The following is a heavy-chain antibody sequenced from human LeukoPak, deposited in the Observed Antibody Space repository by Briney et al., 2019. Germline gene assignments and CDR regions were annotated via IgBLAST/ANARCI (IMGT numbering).Heavy chain of an antibody. CDR3: AKDRKTPLRYFDWFDAFDI. J-gene: IGHJ3*02. CDR2: IYYSGST. Sequence: SETLSLTCTVSGGSISSYYWSWIRQPPGKGLEWIGYIYYSGSTNYNPSLKSRVTISVDTSKNQFSLKLSSVTAADTAVYYCAKDRKTPLRYFDWFDAFDIWGQGTMVTVSS. CDR1: GGSISSYY. V-gene: IGHV4-59*01. D-gene: IGHD3-9*01.